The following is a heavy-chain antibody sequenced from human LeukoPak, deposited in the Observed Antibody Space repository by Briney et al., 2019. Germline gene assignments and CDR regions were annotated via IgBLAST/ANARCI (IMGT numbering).Heavy chain of an antibody. J-gene: IGHJ6*03. V-gene: IGHV3-23*01. Sequence: GGSLRLSCAASGFTFSSYAMSWVRQAPGKGLEWVSAISGSGGSTYYADSVKGRFTISRDNSKNTLYLQMNSLRAEDTAVYYCAKVAPLVREQPAVYYYYYMDVWGKGTTVTVSS. CDR2: ISGSGGST. CDR3: AKVAPLVREQPAVYYYYYMDV. D-gene: IGHD1-26*01. CDR1: GFTFSSYA.